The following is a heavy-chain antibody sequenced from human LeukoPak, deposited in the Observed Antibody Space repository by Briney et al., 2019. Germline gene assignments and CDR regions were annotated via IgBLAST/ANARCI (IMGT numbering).Heavy chain of an antibody. Sequence: SETLSLTCSVSGYYINRGYYWGWIRQSPGKGLEWIGEINHSGSPNYNPSLKSRVTISVDTSKNQFSLKLSSVTAADTAVYYCARGSAVFGVVTHLSWFDPWGQGALVTVSS. V-gene: IGHV4-38-2*02. D-gene: IGHD3-3*01. CDR3: ARGSAVFGVVTHLSWFDP. CDR2: INHSGSP. CDR1: GYYINRGYY. J-gene: IGHJ5*02.